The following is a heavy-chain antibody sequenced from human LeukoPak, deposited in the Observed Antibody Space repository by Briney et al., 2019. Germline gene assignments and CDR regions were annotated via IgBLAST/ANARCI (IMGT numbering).Heavy chain of an antibody. J-gene: IGHJ6*03. V-gene: IGHV4-59*01. CDR2: IYYSGST. CDR3: ARVPPFRGGKFLLYYYYMDV. D-gene: IGHD2-15*01. CDR1: GGSISSYY. Sequence: PSETLSLTCSVSGGSISSYYWSWIRQPPGKGLGWIGYIYYSGSTNYNPSLKSRVTISVDTSKNQFSLKLSSVTAADTAVYYCARVPPFRGGKFLLYYYYMDVWGKGTTVTVSS.